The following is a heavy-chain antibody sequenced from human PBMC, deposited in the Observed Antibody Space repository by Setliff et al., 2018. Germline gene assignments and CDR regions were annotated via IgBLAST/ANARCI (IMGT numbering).Heavy chain of an antibody. D-gene: IGHD3-10*01. J-gene: IGHJ5*02. CDR3: ARDVRYYYGSGSWTFDP. V-gene: IGHV4-61*02. CDR1: GGSISSGSYY. Sequence: SETLSLTCTVSGGSISSGSYYWSWIRQPAGKGLEWIGRIYTSGSTNYNPSLKSRVTISVDTSKNQFSLKLSSVTAADTAVYYCARDVRYYYGSGSWTFDPWGQGTLVTVSS. CDR2: IYTSGST.